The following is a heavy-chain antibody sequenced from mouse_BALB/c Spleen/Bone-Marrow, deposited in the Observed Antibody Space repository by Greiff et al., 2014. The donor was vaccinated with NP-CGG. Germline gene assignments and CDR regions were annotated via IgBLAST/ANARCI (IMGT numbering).Heavy chain of an antibody. J-gene: IGHJ2*01. D-gene: IGHD5-1*01. CDR3: ARDYSGYFDF. CDR2: IRNKPNGYTT. CDR1: GFTFTDYF. V-gene: IGHV7-3*02. Sequence: EVQGVESGGGLVQPGGSLRLSCTTSGFTFTDYFMTWVRQPPGKALVWLGFIRNKPNGYTTEYNPSVKGRFTISRDNSQGILYLQMNTLRAEDSAIYYCARDYSGYFDFWGQGTTLTVSS.